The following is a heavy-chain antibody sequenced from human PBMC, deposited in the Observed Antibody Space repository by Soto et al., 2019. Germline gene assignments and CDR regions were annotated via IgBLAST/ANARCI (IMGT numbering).Heavy chain of an antibody. V-gene: IGHV4-31*03. CDR2: IYYSGST. Sequence: KPSETLSLTCTVSGGSISSGGYYWSWIRQHPGKGLEWIGYIYYSGSTYYNPSLKSRVTISVDTSKNQFSLKLSSVTAADTAVYYCARETYYDFWSGYLWQPVDAFDIWGQGTMVTVSS. J-gene: IGHJ3*02. CDR1: GGSISSGGYY. CDR3: ARETYYDFWSGYLWQPVDAFDI. D-gene: IGHD3-3*01.